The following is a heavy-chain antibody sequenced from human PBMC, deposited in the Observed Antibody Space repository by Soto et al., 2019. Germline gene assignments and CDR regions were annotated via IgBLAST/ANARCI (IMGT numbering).Heavy chain of an antibody. Sequence: QVQLKQWGAGLLKPSETLSLTCAVYAGSFSGYYCSWIRQSPGKGLEWIGEINHSGSTNYNPFLMSRVTMSLDTSKNQFSLKLSSVTAADTAVYFCASRHGSGKYYFDYWGQGTLVSVSS. V-gene: IGHV4-34*01. J-gene: IGHJ4*02. CDR2: INHSGST. CDR1: AGSFSGYY. CDR3: ASRHGSGKYYFDY. D-gene: IGHD3-10*01.